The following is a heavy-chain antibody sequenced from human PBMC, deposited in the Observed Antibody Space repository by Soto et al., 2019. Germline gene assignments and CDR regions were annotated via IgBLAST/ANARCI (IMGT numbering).Heavy chain of an antibody. D-gene: IGHD2-2*02. Sequence: ASGKVSCKASGYTFNSYFMHWVRQAPGQGLEWMGVINPSGGSTSYAQKFLGRVTMTRDTSTSTVYMELSSLRSEDTAVYYCARAGTSVVVPAAIQFPHIDYWGQGTLVTVSS. V-gene: IGHV1-46*02. CDR1: GYTFNSYF. CDR2: INPSGGST. J-gene: IGHJ4*02. CDR3: ARAGTSVVVPAAIQFPHIDY.